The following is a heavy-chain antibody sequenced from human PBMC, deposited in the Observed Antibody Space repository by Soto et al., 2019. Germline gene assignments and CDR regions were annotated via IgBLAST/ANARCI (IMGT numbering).Heavy chain of an antibody. Sequence: PAKATSKEPGGTYGSYAISWARHSTGKRLKRMGEIIPIFGTANYAQKFQGRVTITADESTSTAYMELSSLRSDDTALYFCARGPRDGYHPDPFDYRGKGTLVPVSS. D-gene: IGHD5-12*01. CDR1: GGTYGSYA. V-gene: IGHV1-69*13. CDR3: ARGPRDGYHPDPFDY. J-gene: IGHJ4*02. CDR2: IIPIFGTA.